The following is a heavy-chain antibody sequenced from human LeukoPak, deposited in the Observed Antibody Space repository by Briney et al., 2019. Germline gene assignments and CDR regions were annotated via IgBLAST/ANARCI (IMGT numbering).Heavy chain of an antibody. CDR1: GYTFTGYY. J-gene: IGHJ4*02. Sequence: ASVKVSCKASGYTFTGYYMHWVRQAPGQGLEWMGWINPNSGGTEYVQKFQGRVTMTGDTSISTAYMELSRLRSDDTAVYYCAREETSIVTRPWYWGQGTLVTVSS. V-gene: IGHV1-2*02. CDR2: INPNSGGT. D-gene: IGHD6-6*01. CDR3: AREETSIVTRPWY.